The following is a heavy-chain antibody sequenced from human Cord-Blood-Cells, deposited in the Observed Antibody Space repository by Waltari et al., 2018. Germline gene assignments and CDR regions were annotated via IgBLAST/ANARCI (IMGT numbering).Heavy chain of an antibody. V-gene: IGHV4-39*01. J-gene: IGHJ3*02. CDR1: GGSIRSSSYS. CDR2: IYYSGST. Sequence: QLQLQESGPGLVKPSETLSLTCTVSGGSIRSSSYSWGWIRQPPGKGLEWIGSIYYSGSTYYNPSLKSRVTISVDTSKNQFSLKLSSVTAADTAVYYCARQYSGSSHDAFDIWGQGTMVTVSS. D-gene: IGHD1-26*01. CDR3: ARQYSGSSHDAFDI.